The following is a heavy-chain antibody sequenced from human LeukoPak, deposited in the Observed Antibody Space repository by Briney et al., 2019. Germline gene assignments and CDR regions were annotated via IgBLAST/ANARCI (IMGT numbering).Heavy chain of an antibody. Sequence: SETLSLTCAVYGGSFSGYYWSWIRQPPGKGLEWIGEINHSGSTNYNPSLKSRVTISVDTSKNQFSLKLSSVTAADTAVYYCARRIAALVPYYFDYWGQGTLVTVSS. D-gene: IGHD6-13*01. CDR2: INHSGST. CDR3: ARRIAALVPYYFDY. V-gene: IGHV4-34*01. J-gene: IGHJ4*02. CDR1: GGSFSGYY.